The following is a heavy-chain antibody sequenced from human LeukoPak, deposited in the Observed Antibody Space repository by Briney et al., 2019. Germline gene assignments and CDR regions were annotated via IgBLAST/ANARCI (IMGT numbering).Heavy chain of an antibody. Sequence: KTSENLSLNCAVYGGSFSSYYWSWIRQPPGKGLEWIGYIYYSGSTNYNPSLKSRVTISVDTSKNQFSLKLSSVTAADTAVYYCARHPGYDFWSGYSGAFDIWGQGTMVTVSS. D-gene: IGHD3-3*01. CDR1: GGSFSSYY. CDR2: IYYSGST. CDR3: ARHPGYDFWSGYSGAFDI. V-gene: IGHV4-59*08. J-gene: IGHJ3*02.